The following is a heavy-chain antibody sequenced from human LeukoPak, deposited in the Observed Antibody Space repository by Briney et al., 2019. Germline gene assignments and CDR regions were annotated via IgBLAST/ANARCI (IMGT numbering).Heavy chain of an antibody. J-gene: IGHJ6*03. CDR3: AKELPTLIYYYMDV. Sequence: GGSLRLSCAASGFSFSSSSMNWVRQAPGKGLEWVSTISASGGSTYYADSVKGRFTISRDNSKNTLYLQISSLRAEDTAVYFCAKELPTLIYYYMDVWGKGTTVTVSS. CDR1: GFSFSSSS. V-gene: IGHV3-23*01. CDR2: ISASGGST.